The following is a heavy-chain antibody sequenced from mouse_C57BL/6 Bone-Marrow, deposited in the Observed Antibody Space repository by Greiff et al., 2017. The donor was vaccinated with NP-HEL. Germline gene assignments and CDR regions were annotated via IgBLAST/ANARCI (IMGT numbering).Heavy chain of an antibody. CDR1: GYTFTDYN. D-gene: IGHD1-1*01. Sequence: EVQLQQSGPELVKPGASVKIPCKASGYTFTDYNMDWVKQSHGKSLEWIGDINPNNGGTIYNQKFKGKATLTVDKSSSTAYMELRSLTSEDTAVYYCAREILRYAGPSYWGQGTLVTVSA. CDR3: AREILRYAGPSY. CDR2: INPNNGGT. J-gene: IGHJ3*01. V-gene: IGHV1-18*01.